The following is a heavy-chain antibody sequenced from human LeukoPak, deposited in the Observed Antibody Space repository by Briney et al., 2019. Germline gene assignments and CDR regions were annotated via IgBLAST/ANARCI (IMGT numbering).Heavy chain of an antibody. CDR3: ARVGSGSYPYFDY. CDR2: IYHSGST. Sequence: SETLSLTCTVSGGSISSYYWSLIRQPPGKGLEWIGYIYHSGSTYYNPSPKSRVTISVDRSKNQFSLKLSSVTAADTAVYYCARVGSGSYPYFDYWGQGTLVTVSS. J-gene: IGHJ4*02. D-gene: IGHD1-26*01. V-gene: IGHV4-59*12. CDR1: GGSISSYY.